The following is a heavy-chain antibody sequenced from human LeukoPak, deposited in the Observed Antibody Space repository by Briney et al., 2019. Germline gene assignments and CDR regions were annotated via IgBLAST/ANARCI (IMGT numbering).Heavy chain of an antibody. J-gene: IGHJ4*02. D-gene: IGHD1-1*01. CDR3: ARDGGNWNDLYLDY. Sequence: SETLSLTCTVSGGSISSYYWSWIRQPAGKGLEWIGRIYTSGSTNYNPSLKGRVTMSVDTSKNQFSLKLSSVTAADTAVYYCARDGGNWNDLYLDYWGQGTLVTVSS. CDR2: IYTSGST. V-gene: IGHV4-4*07. CDR1: GGSISSYY.